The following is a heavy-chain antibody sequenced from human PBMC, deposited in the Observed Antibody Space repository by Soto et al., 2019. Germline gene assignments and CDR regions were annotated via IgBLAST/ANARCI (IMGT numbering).Heavy chain of an antibody. CDR3: ARQTPYDFWSGYNYHDY. Sequence: SETLSLTCTVSGGSISSSSYYWGWIRQPPGKGLEWIGSIYYSGSTYYNPSLKSRVTISVDTSKNQFSLKLSSVTAADTAVYYCARQTPYDFWSGYNYHDYWGQGPLVTVSS. V-gene: IGHV4-39*01. CDR2: IYYSGST. D-gene: IGHD3-3*01. J-gene: IGHJ4*02. CDR1: GGSISSSSYY.